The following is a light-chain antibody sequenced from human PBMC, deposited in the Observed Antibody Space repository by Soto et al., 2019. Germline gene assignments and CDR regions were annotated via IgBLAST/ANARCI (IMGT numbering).Light chain of an antibody. Sequence: DIQMTQSPSTLSASVGDRVTITCRARQSISIWLAWYQQKPGKAPKLLIYDASTLESGVPSRFSGSGSGTEFTLTISSLQPDDFATYYCQQYNTYSTFGQGTRLEIK. CDR1: QSISIW. J-gene: IGKJ5*01. CDR3: QQYNTYST. CDR2: DAS. V-gene: IGKV1-5*01.